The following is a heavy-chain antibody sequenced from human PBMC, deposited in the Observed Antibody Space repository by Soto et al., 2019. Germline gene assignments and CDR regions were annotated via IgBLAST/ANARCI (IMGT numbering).Heavy chain of an antibody. CDR1: GGSISSSSYY. CDR3: ARGSGEQWLVLLEGYNWFDP. J-gene: IGHJ5*02. Sequence: SETLSLTCTVSGGSISSSSYYWGWIRQPPGKGLKWIGSIYYSGSTYYNPSLKSRVTISVDTSKNQFSLKLSSVTAADTAVYYCARGSGEQWLVLLEGYNWFDPWGQGTLVTVSS. CDR2: IYYSGST. V-gene: IGHV4-39*01. D-gene: IGHD6-19*01.